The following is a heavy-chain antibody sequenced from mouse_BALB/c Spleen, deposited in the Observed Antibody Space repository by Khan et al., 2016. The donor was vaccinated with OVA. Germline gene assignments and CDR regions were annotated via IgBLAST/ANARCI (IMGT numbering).Heavy chain of an antibody. D-gene: IGHD4-1*01. CDR2: IDPDNGDT. J-gene: IGHJ4*01. Sequence: VQLKQSGADLVRSGASVKLSCIASGFNIRHYYLHWVKQRPEQGLEWIGWIDPDNGDTEYDPKFQGKATITADTSSNTAYLQLSSLTSEDTAVCYCTTGWDYAMDYWGQGTSVTVSS. CDR1: GFNIRHYY. CDR3: TTGWDYAMDY. V-gene: IGHV14-4*02.